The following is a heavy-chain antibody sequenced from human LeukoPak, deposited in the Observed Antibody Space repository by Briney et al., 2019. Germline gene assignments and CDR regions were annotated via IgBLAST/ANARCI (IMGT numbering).Heavy chain of an antibody. CDR2: INHSGST. J-gene: IGHJ5*02. CDR3: ARRSSWYEFRRFDP. CDR1: GGSFSGYY. D-gene: IGHD6-13*01. Sequence: SETLSLTCAVYGGSFSGYYWSWIRQPPGKGLEWIGEINHSGSTNYNPSLKSRVTISVDTSKNQFSLKLSSVTAADTAVYYCARRSSWYEFRRFDPWGQGTLVTVSS. V-gene: IGHV4-34*01.